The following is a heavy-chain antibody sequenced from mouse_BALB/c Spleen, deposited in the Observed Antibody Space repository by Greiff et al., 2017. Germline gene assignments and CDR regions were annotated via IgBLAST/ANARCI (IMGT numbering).Heavy chain of an antibody. CDR1: GYTFSSYW. J-gene: IGHJ3*01. Sequence: VQRVESGAELMKPGASVKISCKATGYTFSSYWIEWVKQRPGHGLEWIGEILPGSGSTNYNEKFKGKATFTADTSSNTAYMQLSSLTSEDSAVYYCAREGDGNPFAYWGQGTLVTVSA. CDR2: ILPGSGST. D-gene: IGHD2-1*01. V-gene: IGHV1-9*01. CDR3: AREGDGNPFAY.